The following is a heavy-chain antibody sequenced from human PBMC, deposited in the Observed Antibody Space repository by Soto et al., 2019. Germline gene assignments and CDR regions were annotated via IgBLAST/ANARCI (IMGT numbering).Heavy chain of an antibody. CDR2: ISYDGSNK. V-gene: IGHV3-30*18. CDR1: GFTFSSYG. Sequence: QVQLVESGGGVVQPGRSLRLSCAASGFTFSSYGMHWVRQAPGKGLEWVAVISYDGSNKYYADSVKGRFTISRDNSKNTLYLQMNSLRAEDTAVYYCANQQQLDGMDVWGQGTTVTVSS. CDR3: ANQQQLDGMDV. J-gene: IGHJ6*02. D-gene: IGHD6-13*01.